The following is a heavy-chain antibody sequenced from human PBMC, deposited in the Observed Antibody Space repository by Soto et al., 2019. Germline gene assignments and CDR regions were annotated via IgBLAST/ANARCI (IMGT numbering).Heavy chain of an antibody. CDR2: SESA. J-gene: IGHJ6*02. CDR3: ARCISTSQSAGPYYYYGLDV. V-gene: IGHV4-31*03. CDR1: GVSIGSGGYY. D-gene: IGHD2-2*01. Sequence: PSATLSLTCTVSGVSIGSGGYYWNWISQRPGKGLEWIGYSESADYNPSLMSRVTISVDTSKNQFSLKLTSVTAADTAVYFCARCISTSQSAGPYYYYGLDVWGQGTTVT.